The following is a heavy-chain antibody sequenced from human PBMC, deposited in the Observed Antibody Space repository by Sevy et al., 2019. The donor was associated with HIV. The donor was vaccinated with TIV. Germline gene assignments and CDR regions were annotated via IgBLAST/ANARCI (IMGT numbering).Heavy chain of an antibody. Sequence: GGSLRLSCAASGFTFSDYYMSWIRQAPGQGLEWVSYIDRSGSTINYADSVKGRFTISRDNAKKSVYLQINSLRAEDTAVYYCARENTMIEEPGWFDPWGQGTLVTVSS. J-gene: IGHJ5*02. CDR2: IDRSGSTI. V-gene: IGHV3-11*01. CDR3: ARENTMIEEPGWFDP. D-gene: IGHD3-22*01. CDR1: GFTFSDYY.